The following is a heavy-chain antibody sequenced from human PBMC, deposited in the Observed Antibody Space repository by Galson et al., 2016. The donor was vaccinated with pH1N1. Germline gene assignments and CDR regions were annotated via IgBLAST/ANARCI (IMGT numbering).Heavy chain of an antibody. CDR3: ARALYYGGNSIAFDV. CDR2: ISSSSTYI. J-gene: IGHJ3*01. Sequence: SLRLSCAASGFTFSSYVMNWVRQAPGKGLEWVSSISSSSTYIYYADSVRGRFTISRDNAKNSLYLQMNSLRAEDTAIYYCARALYYGGNSIAFDVWCQGTMVTVSS. V-gene: IGHV3-21*01. CDR1: GFTFSSYV. D-gene: IGHD4-23*01.